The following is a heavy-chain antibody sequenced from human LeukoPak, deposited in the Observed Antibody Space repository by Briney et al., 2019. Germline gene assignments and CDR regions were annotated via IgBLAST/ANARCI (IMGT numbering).Heavy chain of an antibody. V-gene: IGHV3-21*01. J-gene: IGHJ4*02. CDR3: ARASRELLTGFDY. Sequence: KSGGSLRLSCAASGFTFSSYSMNWVRQAPGKGLEWVSSISSSSSYIYYADSVKGRFTISRDNAKNSLYLQMNSLRAEDTAVYYCARASRELLTGFDYWGQGTLVTVSS. CDR2: ISSSSSYI. CDR1: GFTFSSYS. D-gene: IGHD1-26*01.